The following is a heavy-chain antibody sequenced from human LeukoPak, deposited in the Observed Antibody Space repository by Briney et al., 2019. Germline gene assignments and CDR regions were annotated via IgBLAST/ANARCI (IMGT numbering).Heavy chain of an antibody. CDR1: GFTFSSYA. Sequence: GGSLRLPCAASGFTFSSYAMTWVRQAPGKGLEWFSTISRSCVSTNYADSVKGRFTISRDNFKNTLSLQMNSLRAEDTALYYCARNDSGGYYSVWGQGTLVTVSS. CDR2: ISRSCVST. D-gene: IGHD3-22*01. J-gene: IGHJ4*02. V-gene: IGHV3-23*01. CDR3: ARNDSGGYYSV.